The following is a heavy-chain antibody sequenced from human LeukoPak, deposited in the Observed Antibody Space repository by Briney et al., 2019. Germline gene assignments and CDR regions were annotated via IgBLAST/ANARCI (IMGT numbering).Heavy chain of an antibody. CDR2: IYYGGST. Sequence: PSEPLSLPCTVSGDSISSYYWRWMRQPPGKGLVWIRYIYYGGSTNYNPPLKSRVTISVDTSKNQFSLNLSSVTAADTAVYYCVRGRSSFYYWGQGTLVTVSS. CDR1: GDSISSYY. D-gene: IGHD6-13*01. V-gene: IGHV4-59*13. J-gene: IGHJ4*02. CDR3: VRGRSSFYY.